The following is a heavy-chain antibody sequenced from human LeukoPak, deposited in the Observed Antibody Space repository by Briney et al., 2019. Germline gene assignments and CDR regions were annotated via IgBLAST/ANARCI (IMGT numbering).Heavy chain of an antibody. CDR3: ARQRYSSSWELDY. CDR2: IYPGDSDT. J-gene: IGHJ4*02. V-gene: IGHV5-51*01. CDR1: GYSFTNYW. D-gene: IGHD6-13*01. Sequence: GESLKISCKGSGYSFTNYWIGWVRQMPGKGLEWMGIIYPGDSDTRYSPSFQGQVTISADKSISTAYLQWSSLKASDTAMYYCARQRYSSSWELDYWGQGTLVTVSS.